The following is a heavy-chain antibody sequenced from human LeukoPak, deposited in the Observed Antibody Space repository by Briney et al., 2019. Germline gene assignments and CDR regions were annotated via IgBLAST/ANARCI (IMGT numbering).Heavy chain of an antibody. V-gene: IGHV4-59*12. D-gene: IGHD3-22*01. CDR2: IYYSGST. CDR3: VRGGVVVLSMD. CDR1: GGSISSYY. J-gene: IGHJ4*02. Sequence: PSETLSLTCTVSGGSISSYYWSWIRQPPGKGLEWIGYIYYSGSTNYNPSLKSRVTISVDTSKNQFSLKLSSVTAADTAVYYCVRGGVVVLSMDWGQGTLVTVSS.